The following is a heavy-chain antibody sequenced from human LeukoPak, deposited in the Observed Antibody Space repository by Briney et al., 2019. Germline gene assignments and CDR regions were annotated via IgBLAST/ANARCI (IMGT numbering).Heavy chain of an antibody. Sequence: KPGGSLRLSCAASGFSFSTYSMNWVRQAPGKGLEWVAYISGGSGYIYYADSVKGRFTVSRDNAENSLYLQLNSLRAEDTAVYYCARQGGMQSFDYCGQGIVVTVSS. CDR1: GFSFSTYS. CDR3: ARQGGMQSFDY. V-gene: IGHV3-21*01. J-gene: IGHJ4*02. D-gene: IGHD6-19*01. CDR2: ISGGSGYI.